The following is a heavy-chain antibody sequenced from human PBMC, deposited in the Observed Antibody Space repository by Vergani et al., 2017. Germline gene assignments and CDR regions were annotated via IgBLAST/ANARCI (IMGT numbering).Heavy chain of an antibody. Sequence: QVQLQESGPGLVKPSETLSLTCTVSGGSISSYYWSWIRQPPGKGLEWIGYIYYSGRTNYNPPLKSRVTISVDTSNDQFSLKLSSVTAADTAVYYCARTIWSGYYTSTWFDPWGQGTLVTVSS. D-gene: IGHD3-3*01. V-gene: IGHV4-59*01. CDR3: ARTIWSGYYTSTWFDP. CDR2: IYYSGRT. CDR1: GGSISSYY. J-gene: IGHJ5*02.